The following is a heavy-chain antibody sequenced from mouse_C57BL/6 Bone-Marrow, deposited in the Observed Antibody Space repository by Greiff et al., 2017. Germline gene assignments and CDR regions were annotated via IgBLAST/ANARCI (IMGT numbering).Heavy chain of an antibody. D-gene: IGHD2-2*01. CDR3: ARQGVYYGYDGVAY. CDR1: GFTFSSYG. CDR2: ISSGSSYT. Sequence: ELKVVASVGDLVQPGGSLKLSCAASGFTFSSYGMSWFRPTPDKRLEWVATISSGSSYTYSPDSVKGRFPISRDNAKNTLYLQMSSLKSEDTAMYYCARQGVYYGYDGVAYWGQGTLVTVSA. V-gene: IGHV5-6*01. J-gene: IGHJ3*01.